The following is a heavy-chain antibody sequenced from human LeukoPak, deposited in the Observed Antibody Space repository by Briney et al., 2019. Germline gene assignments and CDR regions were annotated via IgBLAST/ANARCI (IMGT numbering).Heavy chain of an antibody. CDR2: MNPNSGNT. V-gene: IGHV1-8*01. CDR1: GYTFTSYD. CDR3: ARGPGEKQTEFDP. J-gene: IGHJ5*02. Sequence: SVKVSCKASGYTFTSYDINWVRHATGQGLEWMGWMNPNSGNTGYAQKFQGRVTMTRNTSISTAYMELSSLRSEDTAVYYCARGPGEKQTEFDPWGQGTLVTVSS. D-gene: IGHD3-10*01.